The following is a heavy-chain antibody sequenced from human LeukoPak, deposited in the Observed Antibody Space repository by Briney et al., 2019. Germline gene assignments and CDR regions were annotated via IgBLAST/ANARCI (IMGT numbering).Heavy chain of an antibody. CDR3: ARTSGWFDP. J-gene: IGHJ5*02. CDR2: IYHSGST. CDR1: GGSISGYQ. Sequence: SETLSLTCTVSGGSISGYQWSWIRQPPGRGLEWIGYIYHSGSTNYNPSLKSRVTISVDTSKNKFSLKLSSVTAADTAVYYCARTSGWFDPWGQGTLVTVSS. V-gene: IGHV4-59*01.